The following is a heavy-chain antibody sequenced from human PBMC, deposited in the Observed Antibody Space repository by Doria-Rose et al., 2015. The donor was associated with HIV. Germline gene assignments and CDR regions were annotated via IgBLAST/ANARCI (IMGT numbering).Heavy chain of an antibody. CDR1: GVSLSSPGMG. V-gene: IGHV2-26*01. CDR3: ARIKSSRWYHKYYFDF. Sequence: QVTLKESGPVLVKPTETLTLTCTVSGVSLSSPGMGVSWIRQPPGKALEWLANIFSDDERAYKTSLKTRLTISRGTSKSQLVITMTDMDPVDTATYYCARIKSSRWYHKYYFDFWGQGTLVIVSA. J-gene: IGHJ4*02. D-gene: IGHD6-13*01. CDR2: IFSDDER.